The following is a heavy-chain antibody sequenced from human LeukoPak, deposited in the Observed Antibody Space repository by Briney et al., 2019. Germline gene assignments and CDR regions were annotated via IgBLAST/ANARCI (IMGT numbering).Heavy chain of an antibody. CDR2: INPKSGGT. D-gene: IGHD1-26*01. Sequence: SVKVSCKASGNTFTADFLHWVRQAPGQGLEWMGWINPKSGGTYYAQRFQGRVTMTRDTSITTAYMEVTSLRSDDTAVYYCAREVGYNYDFWGQGTLVTVSS. V-gene: IGHV1-2*02. CDR1: GNTFTADF. J-gene: IGHJ4*02. CDR3: AREVGYNYDF.